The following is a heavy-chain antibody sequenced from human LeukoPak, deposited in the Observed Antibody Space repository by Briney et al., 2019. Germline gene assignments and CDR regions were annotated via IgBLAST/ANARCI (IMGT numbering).Heavy chain of an antibody. CDR1: GGSFSGYY. D-gene: IGHD6-19*01. J-gene: IGHJ4*02. Sequence: SETLSLTCAVYGGSFSGYYWSWIRQPPGKGLEWIGEINHSGSTYYNPSLKSRVTIPVDTSKNQFSLKLSSVTAADTAVYYCARAPPRKQWLVQNGIDYWGQGTLVTVSS. V-gene: IGHV4-34*01. CDR3: ARAPPRKQWLVQNGIDY. CDR2: INHSGST.